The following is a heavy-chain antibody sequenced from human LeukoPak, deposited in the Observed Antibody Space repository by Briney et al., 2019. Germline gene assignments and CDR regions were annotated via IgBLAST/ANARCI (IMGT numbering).Heavy chain of an antibody. V-gene: IGHV4-34*01. Sequence: SETLSLTCAVYGGSFSGYYWSWIRQPPGKGLEWIGEINHSGSTNYNPSLKSRVTISVDTSKNQFSLKLSSVTAADTAVYYCARPHFGTYYYYMDAWGKGTTVTVSS. CDR2: INHSGST. D-gene: IGHD3-3*01. J-gene: IGHJ6*03. CDR1: GGSFSGYY. CDR3: ARPHFGTYYYYMDA.